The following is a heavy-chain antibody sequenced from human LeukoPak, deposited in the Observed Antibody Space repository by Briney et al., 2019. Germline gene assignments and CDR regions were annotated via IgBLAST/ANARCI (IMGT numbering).Heavy chain of an antibody. CDR1: GYTFTSYG. Sequence: VSFKASGYTFTSYGITWLRQAPGQGLEWMGRISPDLVKTDLAQRLQGRVTMTTDTSTSTAYMELRTLRSDDTAMYYCARDHGESWFDPWGPGXXXXVSX. J-gene: IGHJ5*02. D-gene: IGHD3-10*01. V-gene: IGHV1-18*01. CDR2: ISPDLVKT. CDR3: ARDHGESWFDP.